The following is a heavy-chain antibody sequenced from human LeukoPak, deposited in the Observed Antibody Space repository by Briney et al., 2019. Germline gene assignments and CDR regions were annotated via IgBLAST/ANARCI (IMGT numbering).Heavy chain of an antibody. CDR3: AKLYRPGYFYYMDV. J-gene: IGHJ6*03. V-gene: IGHV3-48*03. CDR2: ISNSGKTI. Sequence: GGSLRLSCAASGFTFSSYEMNWVRQAPGKGLEWVSYISNSGKTIYYADSVKGRFTIYRDNAKNSLYLQMNSLRAEDTAVYYCAKLYRPGYFYYMDVWGKGTTVTVSS. CDR1: GFTFSSYE. D-gene: IGHD2-2*01.